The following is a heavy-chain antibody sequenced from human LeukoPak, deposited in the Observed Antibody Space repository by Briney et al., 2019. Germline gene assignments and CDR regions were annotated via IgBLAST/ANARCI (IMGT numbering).Heavy chain of an antibody. CDR3: ARRGRPHYDILTGYAWFDY. J-gene: IGHJ4*02. CDR1: GGSFSGYY. D-gene: IGHD3-9*01. V-gene: IGHV4-34*01. CDR2: INHSGST. Sequence: SETLSLTCAVYGGSFSGYYWSWIRQPPGKGLEWIGEINHSGSTNYNPSLKSRVTISVDTSKNQFSLKLSSVTAADTAVYYCARRGRPHYDILTGYAWFDYWGQGTLVTVSS.